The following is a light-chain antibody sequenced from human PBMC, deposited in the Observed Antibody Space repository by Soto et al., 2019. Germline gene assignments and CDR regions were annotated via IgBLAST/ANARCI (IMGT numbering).Light chain of an antibody. CDR3: QHYADFPLT. Sequence: EIVLTQSPGTLSLSPGERATLSCRASQSVGGSLAWYQLKPGQAPRLLIYGASSRATGIPDRFSGSGSGTDFTVSISRLEPEDFAVYYCQHYADFPLTFGGGTKVEIK. V-gene: IGKV3-20*01. CDR1: QSVGGS. J-gene: IGKJ4*01. CDR2: GAS.